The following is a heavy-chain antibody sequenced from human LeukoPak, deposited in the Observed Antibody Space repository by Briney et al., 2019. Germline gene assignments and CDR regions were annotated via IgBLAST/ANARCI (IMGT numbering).Heavy chain of an antibody. J-gene: IGHJ6*02. Sequence: GASVKVSCKASGYTFTSYYMHWVRQAPGQGLEWMGWINPNSGGTNYSQKFLGRVTITRDTSASTAYMELSSLRSEDTAVYYCARRHYAPGGYYYYGMDVWGQGTTVTVSS. CDR2: INPNSGGT. CDR3: ARRHYAPGGYYYYGMDV. D-gene: IGHD2-2*01. V-gene: IGHV1-2*02. CDR1: GYTFTSYY.